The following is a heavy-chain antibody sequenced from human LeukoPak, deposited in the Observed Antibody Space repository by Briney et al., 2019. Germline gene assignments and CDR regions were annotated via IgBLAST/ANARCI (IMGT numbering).Heavy chain of an antibody. CDR3: ARGPGYSSTTDAFEI. J-gene: IGHJ3*02. Sequence: SETLSLTCTVSGGSISSSSYYRGWIRQPPGKGLERIGSIYYSGSTYYNPSLKSRVTISVDTSKNQFSLKLSSVTAADTAVYYCARGPGYSSTTDAFEIWGQGTMVTVSS. D-gene: IGHD6-13*01. CDR2: IYYSGST. V-gene: IGHV4-39*07. CDR1: GGSISSSSYY.